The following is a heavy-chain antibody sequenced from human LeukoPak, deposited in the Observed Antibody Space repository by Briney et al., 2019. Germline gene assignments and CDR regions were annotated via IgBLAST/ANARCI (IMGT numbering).Heavy chain of an antibody. J-gene: IGHJ4*02. Sequence: ASVTVSCKASGYTFTSYDISWVRQATGQGLEWMGWINPNSGNAGYAQKFQGRVTMTRNTSISTAYMELSSLRSEDTAVYYCARGLRRNRRYYFDYWGQGTLVTVSS. CDR1: GYTFTSYD. D-gene: IGHD4-17*01. V-gene: IGHV1-8*01. CDR2: INPNSGNA. CDR3: ARGLRRNRRYYFDY.